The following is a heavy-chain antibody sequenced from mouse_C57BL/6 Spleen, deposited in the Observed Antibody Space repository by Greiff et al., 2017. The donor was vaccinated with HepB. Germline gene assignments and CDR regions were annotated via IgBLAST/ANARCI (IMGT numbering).Heavy chain of an antibody. D-gene: IGHD4-1*01. CDR3: TRSPGTGYYAMDY. V-gene: IGHV1-15*01. J-gene: IGHJ4*01. CDR2: IDPETGGT. CDR1: GYTFTDYE. Sequence: VQLQQSGAELVRPGASVTLSCKASGYTFTDYEMHWVKQTPVHGLEWIGAIDPETGGTAYNQKIKGKAILTADKSSSTAYMELRSLTSEDSAVYYCTRSPGTGYYAMDYWGQGTSVTVSS.